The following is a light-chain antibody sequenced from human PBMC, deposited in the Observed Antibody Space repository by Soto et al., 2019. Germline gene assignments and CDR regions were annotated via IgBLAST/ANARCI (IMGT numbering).Light chain of an antibody. CDR2: GAS. J-gene: IGKJ4*01. V-gene: IGKV1-9*01. CDR3: STFNAYPLT. CDR1: QGISDY. Sequence: DIQLTQSPSFLSASVGDRVTISCRASQGISDYLAWYQQKPGKAPKLLIYGASTLQSGVPSRFSGSASGTEFPLPLSRLQPEDFSTYFCSTFNAYPLTFGGGTKLEIK.